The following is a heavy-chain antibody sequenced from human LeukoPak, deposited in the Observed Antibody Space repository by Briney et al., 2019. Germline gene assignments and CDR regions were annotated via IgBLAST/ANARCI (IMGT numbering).Heavy chain of an antibody. CDR2: ISSSGDTI. CDR1: GFYFSTYE. CDR3: VRNWGFDD. D-gene: IGHD7-27*01. J-gene: IGHJ4*02. V-gene: IGHV3-48*03. Sequence: PGGSLRLSCAASGFYFSTYEMNWVRQAPGKGLEWVSYISSSGDTIYYADSVKGRFTISRDNAENSLYLQMNSLRAEDTALYYCVRNWGFDDWGQGTLVTVSS.